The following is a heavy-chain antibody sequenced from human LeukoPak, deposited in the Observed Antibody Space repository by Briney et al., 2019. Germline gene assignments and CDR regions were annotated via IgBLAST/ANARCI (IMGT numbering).Heavy chain of an antibody. CDR2: IYYSGST. V-gene: IGHV4-59*01. CDR1: GGSISSNY. D-gene: IGHD1-26*01. CDR3: ARGPGELLLRTDPDPYYFDY. Sequence: SETLSLTCTVSGGSISSNYWTWIRQPPGKGLEWIGYIYYSGSTNYNPSLKSRVTISVDTSKNQFSLNLSSVTAADTAVYYCARGPGELLLRTDPDPYYFDYWGQGTLVTVSS. J-gene: IGHJ4*02.